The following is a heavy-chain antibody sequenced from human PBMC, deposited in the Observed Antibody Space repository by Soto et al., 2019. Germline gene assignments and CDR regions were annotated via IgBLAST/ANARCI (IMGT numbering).Heavy chain of an antibody. V-gene: IGHV3-23*01. CDR3: AKEWSNGYNPTDY. J-gene: IGHJ4*02. Sequence: GGSLRLSCAASGFIFNHYAMSWVRQSPGKGLEWVSAIGTSGSTTYYADSVKGRFTISRDNSKNTLYLQMNGLRGEDTAVYYCAKEWSNGYNPTDYWGQGTPVTVSS. CDR1: GFIFNHYA. CDR2: IGTSGSTT. D-gene: IGHD3-16*01.